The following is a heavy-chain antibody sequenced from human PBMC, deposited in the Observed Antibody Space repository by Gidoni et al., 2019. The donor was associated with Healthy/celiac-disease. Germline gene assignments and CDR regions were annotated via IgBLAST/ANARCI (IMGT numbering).Heavy chain of an antibody. CDR2: IYYSGRT. Sequence: QLQLQESGPGLVKPSETLSLTCTVSGGSISSSSYYWGWIRQPPGKGLEWIGSIYYSGRTYYNPSLKSRVTISGDTSKNQFSLKLSSVTAADTAVYYCARREAGAYCGGDCPWYFDLWGRGTLVTVSS. D-gene: IGHD2-21*02. CDR3: ARREAGAYCGGDCPWYFDL. J-gene: IGHJ2*01. V-gene: IGHV4-39*01. CDR1: GGSISSSSYY.